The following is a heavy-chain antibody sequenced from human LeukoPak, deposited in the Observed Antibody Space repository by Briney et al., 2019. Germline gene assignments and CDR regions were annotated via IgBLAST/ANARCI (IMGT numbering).Heavy chain of an antibody. CDR3: ARDLSLGRHDDGEPFDS. CDR2: ISGYNGNT. J-gene: IGHJ4*02. CDR1: GYTFTNHG. Sequence: ASVKVSCKTSGYTFTNHGISWVRQAPGQGLEWMGWISGYNGNTNYVQKFRGRITMTTDTSTSTAYPQLRSLSSDDTALYYCARDLSLGRHDDGEPFDSWGQGTLVTVSS. D-gene: IGHD4-17*01. V-gene: IGHV1-18*01.